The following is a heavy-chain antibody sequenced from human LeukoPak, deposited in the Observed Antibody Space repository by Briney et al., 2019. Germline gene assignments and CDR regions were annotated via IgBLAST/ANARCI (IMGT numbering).Heavy chain of an antibody. Sequence: PGGSLRLSCAASGFTFSSYAMSWVRQAPGKGLEWVSAISGSGGSTYYADSVKGRFTISRDNAKNSLYLQMNSLRAEDTAVYYCARDYRNYVNYYGMDVWGQGTTVTVSS. D-gene: IGHD4-4*01. CDR3: ARDYRNYVNYYGMDV. V-gene: IGHV3-23*01. CDR1: GFTFSSYA. CDR2: ISGSGGST. J-gene: IGHJ6*02.